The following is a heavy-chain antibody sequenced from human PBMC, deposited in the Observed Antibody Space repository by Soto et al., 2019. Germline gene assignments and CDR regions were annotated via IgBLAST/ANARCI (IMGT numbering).Heavy chain of an antibody. CDR1: GFTFSKAW. D-gene: IGHD3-10*01. Sequence: PRGALRLSCAASGFTFSKAWMTWVRQAPGKGLEWVGRIKSKTDGGTTDYAAPVKGRFTISRDDSKNMLYLQMNSLKTEDTAVYYCARLGPYASGTYSFRHNRFDPWGQGTQVTVSS. J-gene: IGHJ5*02. V-gene: IGHV3-15*01. CDR3: ARLGPYASGTYSFRHNRFDP. CDR2: IKSKTDGGTT.